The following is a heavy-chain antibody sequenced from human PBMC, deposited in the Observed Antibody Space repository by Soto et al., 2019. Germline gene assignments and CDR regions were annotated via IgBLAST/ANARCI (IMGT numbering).Heavy chain of an antibody. D-gene: IGHD5-18*01. CDR1: GYTFTSYY. V-gene: IGHV1-46*01. CDR2: INPSGGST. CDR3: ASSSGYSYVN. J-gene: IGHJ4*02. Sequence: QVQLVQSGAEVKKPGASVKVSCKASGYTFTSYYMHWVRQAPGQGLEWMGIINPSGGSTSYAQKFQXXVXMXXDPATGTVYMELSSLRSEDTAVYYCASSSGYSYVNWGQGTLVTVSS.